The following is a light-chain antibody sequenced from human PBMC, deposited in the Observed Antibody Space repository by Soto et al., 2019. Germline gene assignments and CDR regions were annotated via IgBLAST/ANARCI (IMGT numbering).Light chain of an antibody. CDR1: QSVLYSSNNRNY. Sequence: DIVMTQSPDSLAVSLGERVTINCKSSQSVLYSSNNRNYLAWYQHKPGQAPRLLISGTYTRATGIPDRFSGRGSGTDFSLTISRLEPGDFAVYYCQHYGDSLSITFGQGTRLEIK. CDR2: GTY. V-gene: IGKV4-1*01. J-gene: IGKJ5*01. CDR3: QHYGDSLSIT.